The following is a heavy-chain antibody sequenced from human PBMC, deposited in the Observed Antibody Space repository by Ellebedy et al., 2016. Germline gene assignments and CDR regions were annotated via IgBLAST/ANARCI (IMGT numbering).Heavy chain of an antibody. Sequence: SETLSLTXTVSGASISSYYWTWVRQSPGRGLEHIGYVYFTGSFNSNPSLKSRVTISIDTPRKQFSLELRSVTAADTAVYYCARHSTLGGFISPNDAFDVWGQGIMVTVSS. CDR1: GASISSYY. CDR3: ARHSTLGGFISPNDAFDV. D-gene: IGHD3-16*02. CDR2: VYFTGSF. J-gene: IGHJ3*01. V-gene: IGHV4-59*08.